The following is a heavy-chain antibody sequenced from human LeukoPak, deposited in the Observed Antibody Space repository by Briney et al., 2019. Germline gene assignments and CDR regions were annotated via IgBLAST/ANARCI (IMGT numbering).Heavy chain of an antibody. CDR3: ATDTAMARGFDY. CDR2: ISRSSSTI. D-gene: IGHD5-18*01. J-gene: IGHJ4*02. CDR1: GFTFSSYS. Sequence: GGSLRLSCAASGFTFSSYSMNWVRQAPGKGLEWVSYISRSSSTIYYADSVKGRFTISRDNAKNSLYLQMNSLRAEDTAVYYCATDTAMARGFDYWGQGTLVTVSS. V-gene: IGHV3-48*04.